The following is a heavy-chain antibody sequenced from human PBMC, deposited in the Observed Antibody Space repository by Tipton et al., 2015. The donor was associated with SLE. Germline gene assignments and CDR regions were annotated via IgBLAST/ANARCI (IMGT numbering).Heavy chain of an antibody. CDR2: IYYSGSI. Sequence: LRLSCTVSGGSISSGGYYWSWIRQHPGKGLEWIGYIYYSGSINYNPSLKSRVTISVDTSKNQFSLKLSSVTAADTAVYYCARDRLPWYFDLWGRGTLVTVSS. J-gene: IGHJ2*01. CDR3: ARDRLPWYFDL. V-gene: IGHV4-61*08. CDR1: GGSISSGGYY.